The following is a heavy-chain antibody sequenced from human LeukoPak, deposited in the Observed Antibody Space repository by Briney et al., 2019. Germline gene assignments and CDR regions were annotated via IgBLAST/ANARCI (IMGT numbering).Heavy chain of an antibody. CDR1: GFTFSSYA. CDR2: ISGSGGST. J-gene: IGHJ3*02. CDR3: AKENPYYDFWSGPDAFDI. D-gene: IGHD3-3*01. V-gene: IGHV3-23*01. Sequence: GGSLRLSCAASGFTFSSYAMSWVRQAPGKGLEWVSAISGSGGSTYYADSVKGRFTISRDNSRNTLYLQMNSPRAEDTAVYYCAKENPYYDFWSGPDAFDIWGQGTMVTVSS.